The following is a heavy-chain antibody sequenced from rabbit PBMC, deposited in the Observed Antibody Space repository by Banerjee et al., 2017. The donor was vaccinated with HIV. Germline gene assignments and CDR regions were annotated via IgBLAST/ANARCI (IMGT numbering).Heavy chain of an antibody. J-gene: IGHJ4*01. CDR1: GFDFSSYP. Sequence: QEQLKETGGGLVQPGGSLTLSCKASGFDFSSYPISWVRQAPGKGLEYIGYISGTGRADYASWVNGRFTISSDNAQNTVDLKMNSLTAADTATYFCARDLAGVIGWNFNFWGPGTLVTVS. CDR3: ARDLAGVIGWNFNF. CDR2: ISGTGRA. D-gene: IGHD4-1*01. V-gene: IGHV1S29*01.